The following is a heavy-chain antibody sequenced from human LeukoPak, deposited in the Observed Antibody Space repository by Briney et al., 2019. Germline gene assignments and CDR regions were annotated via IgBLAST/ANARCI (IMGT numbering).Heavy chain of an antibody. CDR3: ASRYYDYLWGSYREDY. CDR2: IYYSGTT. Sequence: SETLSLTCTVSGGSISSNSYYWGWIRQPPGMGLEWIGSIYYSGTTYYSPSLKSRVTISVDTSKNQFSLKLSSVTAADTAVYYCASRYYDYLWGSYREDYWGQGTLVTVSS. CDR1: GGSISSNSYY. D-gene: IGHD3-16*02. J-gene: IGHJ4*02. V-gene: IGHV4-39*01.